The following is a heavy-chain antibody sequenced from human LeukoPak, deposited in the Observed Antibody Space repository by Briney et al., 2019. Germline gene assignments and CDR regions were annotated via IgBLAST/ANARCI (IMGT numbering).Heavy chain of an antibody. CDR1: GGSISSGGYS. Sequence: SQTLSLTCAVSGGSISSGGYSWSWIRQPPGKGLEWIGYIYHSGSTDYNPSLKSRVTISVDRSKNQFSLKLSSVTAADTAVYYCARVYCSSTSCSRAYWFDPWGQGTLVTVSS. CDR3: ARVYCSSTSCSRAYWFDP. CDR2: IYHSGST. D-gene: IGHD2-2*01. J-gene: IGHJ5*02. V-gene: IGHV4-30-2*01.